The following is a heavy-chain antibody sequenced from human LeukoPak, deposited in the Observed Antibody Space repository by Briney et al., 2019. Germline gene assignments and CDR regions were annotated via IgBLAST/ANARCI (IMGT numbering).Heavy chain of an antibody. CDR2: ISYDGSNK. Sequence: GESLRLSCAASGFTFSSYGMHWVRQAPGKGLEWVAVISYDGSNKYYADSVKGRFTISRDNSKNTLYLQMNSLRAEDTAVYYCAKDGYPYYFDYWGQGTLVTVSS. CDR1: GFTFSSYG. J-gene: IGHJ4*02. V-gene: IGHV3-30*18. CDR3: AKDGYPYYFDY. D-gene: IGHD5-12*01.